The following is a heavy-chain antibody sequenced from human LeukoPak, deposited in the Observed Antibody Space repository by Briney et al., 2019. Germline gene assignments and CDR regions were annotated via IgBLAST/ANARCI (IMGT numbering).Heavy chain of an antibody. V-gene: IGHV3-23*01. Sequence: GGSLRLSCAASGFTFSSYAMSWVRQAPGKGLESVSTITGSGDTTYYADSVKGRFTISRDNSKNTLYLQMNSLRAEDTAVYYCAKKHSSSLYAYFDYWGQGTLVTVSS. J-gene: IGHJ4*02. CDR3: AKKHSSSLYAYFDY. CDR2: ITGSGDTT. CDR1: GFTFSSYA. D-gene: IGHD6-13*01.